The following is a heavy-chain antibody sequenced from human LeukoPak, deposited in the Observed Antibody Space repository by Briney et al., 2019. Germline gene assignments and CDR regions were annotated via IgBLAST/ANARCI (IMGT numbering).Heavy chain of an antibody. J-gene: IGHJ5*02. CDR1: GGSISSSSYY. V-gene: IGHV4-39*01. CDR2: IYYSGST. CDR3: AKHRTDNRFDP. Sequence: PSETLSLTCTVSGGSISSSSYYWGWIRQPPGKGLEWIGSIYYSGSTYYNPSLKSRVTISVDTSKNQFSLKLSSVTAADTAVYYCAKHRTDNRFDPWGQGTLVTVSS. D-gene: IGHD1-14*01.